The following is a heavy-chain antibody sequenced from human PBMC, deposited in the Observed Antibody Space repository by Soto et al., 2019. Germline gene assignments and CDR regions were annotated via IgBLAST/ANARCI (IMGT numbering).Heavy chain of an antibody. CDR1: GYTFTGYY. V-gene: IGHV1-2*04. Sequence: ASVKVSCKASGYTFTGYYMHWVRQATGQGLEWMGWINPNRGGTNYAQKFQGWVTMNRDTSNSTAYMELSMLRSDDTAVYYCARDPQGGSGSYFDYWGQGTLVTVSS. D-gene: IGHD3-10*01. J-gene: IGHJ4*02. CDR3: ARDPQGGSGSYFDY. CDR2: INPNRGGT.